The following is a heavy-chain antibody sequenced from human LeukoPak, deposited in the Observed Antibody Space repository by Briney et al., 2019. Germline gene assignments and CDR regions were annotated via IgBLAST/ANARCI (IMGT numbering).Heavy chain of an antibody. V-gene: IGHV5-51*01. D-gene: IGHD1-26*01. Sequence: GEYLKISCKCSGYSFTSYRIGWMRPMTGKGLEWMELIYPGDSDTRYSPSFQGQVTISADKAISTAYLQWSSLKASDTAMYYCARGVGAAPHFDYWGQGTLVTVSS. CDR1: GYSFTSYR. J-gene: IGHJ4*02. CDR2: IYPGDSDT. CDR3: ARGVGAAPHFDY.